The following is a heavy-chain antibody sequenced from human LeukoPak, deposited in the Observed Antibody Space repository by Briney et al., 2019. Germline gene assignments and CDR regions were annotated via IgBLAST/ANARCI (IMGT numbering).Heavy chain of an antibody. CDR1: GYTLTELS. Sequence: ASVKVSCKVSGYTLTELSMHWVRQAPGKGLEWMGGFDPEDGETIYAQKFQGRVTMTEDTSTDTAYMELSSLRPEDTAVYYCATGGDLHSSGWYPHWFDPWGQGTLVTVSS. J-gene: IGHJ5*02. D-gene: IGHD6-19*01. V-gene: IGHV1-24*01. CDR3: ATGGDLHSSGWYPHWFDP. CDR2: FDPEDGET.